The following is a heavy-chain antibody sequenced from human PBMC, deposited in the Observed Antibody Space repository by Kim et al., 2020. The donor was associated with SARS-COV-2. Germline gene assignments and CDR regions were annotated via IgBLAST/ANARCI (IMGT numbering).Heavy chain of an antibody. V-gene: IGHV3-74*01. Sequence: GGSLRLSCTASGFTFSGYWMHWVRQAPGKGLVWVSRINSDGSDTIYADSVKGRVTVSRDNAKNTLYLQMNRLRAEDTAVYYCARDLEWGTTDSSGYIYHYSGLDAWGHGTSVTVSS. J-gene: IGHJ6*02. CDR3: ARDLEWGTTDSSGYIYHYSGLDA. CDR1: GFTFSGYW. CDR2: INSDGSDT. D-gene: IGHD3-22*01.